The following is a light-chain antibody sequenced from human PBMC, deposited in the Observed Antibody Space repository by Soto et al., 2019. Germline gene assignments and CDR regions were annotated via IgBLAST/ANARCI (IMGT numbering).Light chain of an antibody. V-gene: IGKV3-20*01. J-gene: IGKJ1*01. CDR1: QSVGSSH. CDR3: QQYGSAPWT. Sequence: EIVMTQSPAALSVSPGERVTLSCRASQSVGSSHLAWYQQKPGQAPRLLIYGASSRATGIPDRFSGSGSGTDFTLTISRLEPEDFAVYYCQQYGSAPWTFGQGTKVDIK. CDR2: GAS.